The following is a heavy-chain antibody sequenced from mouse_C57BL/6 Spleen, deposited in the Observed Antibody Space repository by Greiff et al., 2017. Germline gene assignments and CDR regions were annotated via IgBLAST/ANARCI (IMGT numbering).Heavy chain of an antibody. CDR2: IYPSDSET. D-gene: IGHD1-1*01. J-gene: IGHJ2*01. CDR1: GYTFTSYW. CDR3: ARNYGSSYGNY. V-gene: IGHV1-61*01. Sequence: VQLQQPGAELVRPGSSVKLSCKASGYTFTSYWMDWVQQRPGQGLEWIGNIYPSDSETHYNQKFKDKATLTVDKSSSTAYMQLSSLTSEDSAVYYCARNYGSSYGNYWGQGTTLTVSS.